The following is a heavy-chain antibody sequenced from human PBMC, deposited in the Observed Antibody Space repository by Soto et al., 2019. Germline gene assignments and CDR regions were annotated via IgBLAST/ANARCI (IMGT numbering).Heavy chain of an antibody. D-gene: IGHD5-18*01. V-gene: IGHV3-48*01. CDR3: ARDSGYSYGPLDY. CDR2: ISSSSSTI. Sequence: PGGSLRLSCAASGFTFSSYSMNWVRQAPGKGLEWVSYISSSSSTIYYADSVKGRFTISRDNAKNSLYLQMNSLRAEDTAVYYWARDSGYSYGPLDYWGQGTRVTVSS. CDR1: GFTFSSYS. J-gene: IGHJ4*02.